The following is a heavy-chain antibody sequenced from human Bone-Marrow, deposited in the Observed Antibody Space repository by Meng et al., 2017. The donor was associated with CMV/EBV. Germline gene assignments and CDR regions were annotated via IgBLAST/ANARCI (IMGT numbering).Heavy chain of an antibody. D-gene: IGHD4-11*01. CDR1: GFTFDDYG. CDR2: INWSGVRT. V-gene: IGHV3-20*04. CDR3: AKDSTVTPPYYYYYYGMDV. J-gene: IGHJ6*02. Sequence: GESLKISCAASGFTFDDYGMSWVRQAPGKGLEWVSGINWSGVRTGYADSVKGRFTISRDNSKNTLYLQMNSLRAEDTAVYYCAKDSTVTPPYYYYYYGMDVWGQGTTVTVSS.